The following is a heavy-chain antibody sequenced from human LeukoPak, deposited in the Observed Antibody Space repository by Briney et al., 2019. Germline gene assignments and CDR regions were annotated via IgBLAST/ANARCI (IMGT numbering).Heavy chain of an antibody. CDR2: IYYSGSS. J-gene: IGHJ4*02. D-gene: IGHD5-24*01. Sequence: SETLSLTCTVSGYSISSDYYWGWIRQPPGKGLEWIGSIYYSGSSFDNPALKSRVTISVDTSKNQFSLKLSSVTAADTAVYYCARHRSGWLQSSFDYWGQGTLVTVSS. CDR3: ARHRSGWLQSSFDY. CDR1: GYSISSDYY. V-gene: IGHV4-38-2*02.